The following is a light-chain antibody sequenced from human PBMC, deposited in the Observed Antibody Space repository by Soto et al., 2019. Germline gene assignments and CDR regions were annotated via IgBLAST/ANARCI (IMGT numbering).Light chain of an antibody. CDR3: AAWDDSLSGYV. V-gene: IGLV1-47*02. CDR2: GNN. Sequence: QSVLTQPPSASGTPGQRVTISCSGSSSNIGSNYVYWYQQLPGTAPKLLIFGNNQRPSGVPDRFSGSKSGTSASLAISGLRSEDEADYYCAAWDDSLSGYVFGTGPKLTAL. CDR1: SSNIGSNY. J-gene: IGLJ1*01.